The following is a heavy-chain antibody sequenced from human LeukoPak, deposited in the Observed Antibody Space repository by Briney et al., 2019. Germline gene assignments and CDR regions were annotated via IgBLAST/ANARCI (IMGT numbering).Heavy chain of an antibody. CDR3: ARDYYDSSGYGPDY. D-gene: IGHD3-22*01. J-gene: IGHJ4*02. V-gene: IGHV4-38-2*02. CDR2: IYHSGST. Sequence: SETLSLTCTVSGYSISSGYYWGWIRQPPGKGLEWIGSIYHSGSTYYNPSLKSRVTISVDTSKNQFSLKLSSVTAADTAVYYCARDYYDSSGYGPDYWGQGTLVTVSS. CDR1: GYSISSGYY.